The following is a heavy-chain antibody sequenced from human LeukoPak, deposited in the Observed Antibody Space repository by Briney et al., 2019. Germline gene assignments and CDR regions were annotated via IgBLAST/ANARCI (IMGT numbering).Heavy chain of an antibody. J-gene: IGHJ6*02. D-gene: IGHD5-12*01. CDR1: GFTFSSYA. Sequence: GGSLRLSCAASGFTFSSYAMSWVRQAPGKGLEWVSVIYSGGSTYYADSVKGRFTISRHNSKNTLYLQMNSLRAEDTAVYYCARARYSGYGMDVWGQGTTVTVSS. CDR3: ARARYSGYGMDV. V-gene: IGHV3-53*04. CDR2: IYSGGST.